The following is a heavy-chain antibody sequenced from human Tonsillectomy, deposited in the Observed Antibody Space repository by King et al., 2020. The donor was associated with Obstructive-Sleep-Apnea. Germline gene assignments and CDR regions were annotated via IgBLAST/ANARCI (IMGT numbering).Heavy chain of an antibody. V-gene: IGHV5-10-1*01. D-gene: IGHD5-18*01. J-gene: IGHJ5*02. CDR1: GYSFTSYW. CDR2: IDSSYTYI. CDR3: ARQGGYGNWFDP. Sequence: AQLVQSGAEVKKPGESLRISCKGSGYSFTSYWISWVRQMPGKSLEWMGRIDSSYTYINYSPSFQGHVTISADKSISTAYLQWSSLKASDTAMYYCARQGGYGNWFDPWGQGTLVTVSS.